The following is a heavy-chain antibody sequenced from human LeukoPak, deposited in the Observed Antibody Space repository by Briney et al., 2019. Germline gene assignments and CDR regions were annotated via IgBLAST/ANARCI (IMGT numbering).Heavy chain of an antibody. V-gene: IGHV3-21*01. CDR2: ISSSSSYI. CDR3: ARDQGAYSSPDAFDI. J-gene: IGHJ3*02. D-gene: IGHD6-19*01. CDR1: GFTFSSYS. Sequence: GGSLRLSCAASGFTFSSYSMNWVRQAPGKGLEWVSSISSSSSYIYYADSVKGRFTISRDNAKNSLYLQMNSLRAEDTAVYYCARDQGAYSSPDAFDIWGQGTMVTVSS.